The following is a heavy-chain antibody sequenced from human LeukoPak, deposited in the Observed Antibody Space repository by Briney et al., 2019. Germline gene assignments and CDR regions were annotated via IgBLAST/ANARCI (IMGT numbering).Heavy chain of an antibody. CDR1: GYTFTGYY. J-gene: IGHJ6*03. CDR2: INAGNGNT. V-gene: IGHV1/OR15-3*02. D-gene: IGHD3-3*01. CDR3: ARGRGYSHGNYYYMDV. Sequence: ASVKVSCKASGYTFTGYYMHWVRQAPGQRLEWMGWINAGNGNTKYSQEFQGRVTITRDTSASTAYMELSSLRSEDTAVYYCARGRGYSHGNYYYMDVWGKGATVTVSS.